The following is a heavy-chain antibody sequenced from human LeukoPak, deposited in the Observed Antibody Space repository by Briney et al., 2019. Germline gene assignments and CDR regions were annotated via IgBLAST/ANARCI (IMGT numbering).Heavy chain of an antibody. CDR1: GGTFSSYA. J-gene: IGHJ4*02. CDR2: IIPILGIA. D-gene: IGHD6-19*01. CDR3: ARGSIAVAGTPLDY. V-gene: IGHV1-69*04. Sequence: SVKVSGKASGGTFSSYAISWVRQAPGQGLEWMGRIIPILGIANYAQKFQGRVTITADKSTSTAYMELSSLRSEDTAVYYCARGSIAVAGTPLDYWGQGTLVTVSS.